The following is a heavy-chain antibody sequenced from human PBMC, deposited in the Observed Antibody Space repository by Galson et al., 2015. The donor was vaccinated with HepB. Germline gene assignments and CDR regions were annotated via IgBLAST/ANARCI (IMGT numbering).Heavy chain of an antibody. D-gene: IGHD6-19*01. CDR2: ISGSGGST. J-gene: IGHJ4*02. V-gene: IGHV3-23*01. Sequence: SLRLSCAASGFTFSSYAMSWVRQAPGKGLEWVSAISGSGGSTYYADSVKGRFTISRDNSKNTLYLQMNSLRAEDTAVYYCAKDGSGGSGWPYYFDYWGQGTLVTVSS. CDR3: AKDGSGGSGWPYYFDY. CDR1: GFTFSSYA.